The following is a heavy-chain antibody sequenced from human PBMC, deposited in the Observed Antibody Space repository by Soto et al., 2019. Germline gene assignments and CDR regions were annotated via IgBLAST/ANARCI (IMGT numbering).Heavy chain of an antibody. CDR2: TYYRSKWYF. Sequence: SQXLSLPYSISGDSVSIASAAWNWTRQSPSRGLEWLGRTYYRSKWYFDYAVSVRSRITINPDTSKNQFSLQLNSVTPEDTAVYYCAGDPEQWLTWNYFRYWGQGTLVTVSS. D-gene: IGHD6-19*01. CDR3: AGDPEQWLTWNYFRY. CDR1: GDSVSIASAA. J-gene: IGHJ4*02. V-gene: IGHV6-1*01.